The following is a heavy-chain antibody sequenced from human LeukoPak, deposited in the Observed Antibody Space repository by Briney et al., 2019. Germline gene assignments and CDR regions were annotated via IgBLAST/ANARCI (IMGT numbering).Heavy chain of an antibody. D-gene: IGHD6-19*01. CDR3: ARALGMAVAGSAGY. CDR2: TNPNTGGT. Sequence: GASVKVSCKASGYTFTGYNIHWVRQAPGQGLEWMGWTNPNTGGTTFAQKFQGRVTTTRDTSISTAYMELSSLRSDDTAVYYCARALGMAVAGSAGYWGQGTLVTVSS. V-gene: IGHV1-2*02. CDR1: GYTFTGYN. J-gene: IGHJ4*02.